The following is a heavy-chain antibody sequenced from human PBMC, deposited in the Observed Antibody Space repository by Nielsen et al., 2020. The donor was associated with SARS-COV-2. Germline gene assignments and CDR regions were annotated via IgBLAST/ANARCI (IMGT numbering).Heavy chain of an antibody. CDR2: IKSKTDGGTT. Sequence: GGSLRLSCAASGFTFSSAWMSWVRQAPGKGLEWVGRIKSKTDGGTTDYAAPVKGRFTISRDDSKNTLYLQMNSLKTEDTAVYYCTTDITMIVVAQDYWGQGTLVTVSS. CDR3: TTDITMIVVAQDY. CDR1: GFTFSSAW. V-gene: IGHV3-15*01. J-gene: IGHJ4*02. D-gene: IGHD3-22*01.